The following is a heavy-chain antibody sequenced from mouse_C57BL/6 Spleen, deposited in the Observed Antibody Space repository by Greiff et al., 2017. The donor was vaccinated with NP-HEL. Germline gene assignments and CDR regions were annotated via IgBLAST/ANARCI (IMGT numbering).Heavy chain of an antibody. V-gene: IGHV1-61*01. D-gene: IGHD2-3*01. Sequence: LQQSGAELVRPGSSVKLSCKASGYTFTSYWMDWVKQRPGQGLEWIGNIYPSDSETHYNQKFKDKATLTVDKSSSTAYMQLSSLTSEDSAVYYCARGDGYGYWYFDVWGTGTTVTVSS. J-gene: IGHJ1*03. CDR1: GYTFTSYW. CDR2: IYPSDSET. CDR3: ARGDGYGYWYFDV.